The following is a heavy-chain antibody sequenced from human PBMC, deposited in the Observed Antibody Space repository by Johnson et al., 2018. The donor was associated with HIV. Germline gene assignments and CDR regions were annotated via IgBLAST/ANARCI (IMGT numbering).Heavy chain of an antibody. CDR2: IRYDGSNK. Sequence: QVQLVESGGGLVKPGGSLRLSCAASGFTFSDYYMNWIRQAPGKGLEWVAFIRYDGSNKYYADSVKGRFTISRDNAKYTMYLQMNSLRAEDTAIYYCARFPPGGNYYFDIWGQGTMVTVSS. D-gene: IGHD1-26*01. CDR3: ARFPPGGNYYFDI. V-gene: IGHV3-30*02. CDR1: GFTFSDYY. J-gene: IGHJ3*02.